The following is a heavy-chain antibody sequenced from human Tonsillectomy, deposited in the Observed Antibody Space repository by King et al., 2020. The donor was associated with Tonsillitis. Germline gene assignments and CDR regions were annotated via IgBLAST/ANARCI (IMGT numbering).Heavy chain of an antibody. Sequence: VQLVQSGAEVKKPGSSVKVSCKASGGTFNSYAISWVRQAPEQGLEWMGVIIPIFGTTNYAQKFQGRVTITADKSTNTAFMELSSLRSEDTAVYYCARDTAYCGHDCTYGMDVWGQGTTVTVSS. CDR2: IIPIFGTT. J-gene: IGHJ6*02. V-gene: IGHV1-69*06. CDR3: ARDTAYCGHDCTYGMDV. CDR1: GGTFNSYA. D-gene: IGHD2-21*02.